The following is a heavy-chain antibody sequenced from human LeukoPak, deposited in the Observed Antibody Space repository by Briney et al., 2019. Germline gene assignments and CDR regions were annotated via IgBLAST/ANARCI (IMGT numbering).Heavy chain of an antibody. CDR3: ASSIAAAVGMDV. CDR1: GFPFSNYA. Sequence: GRSLRLSCAASGFPFSNYAMSWVRQAPGKGLECVSIISGDGGTTYYADSVKGRFTISRDNSKNTLYLQMNSLRAEDTAVYYCASSIAAAVGMDVWGQGTTVTVSS. CDR2: ISGDGGTT. D-gene: IGHD6-13*01. V-gene: IGHV3-23*01. J-gene: IGHJ6*02.